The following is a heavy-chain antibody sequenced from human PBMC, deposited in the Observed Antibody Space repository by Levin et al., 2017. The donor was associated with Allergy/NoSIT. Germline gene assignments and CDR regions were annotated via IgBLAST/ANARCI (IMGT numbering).Heavy chain of an antibody. V-gene: IGHV5-51*01. Sequence: PGGSLRLSCKGSGYSFTSYWIGWVRQMPGKGLEWMGIIYPGDSDTRYSPSFQGQVTISADKSISTAYLQWSSLKASDTAMYYCARGLKYSSSWPGIDYWGQGTLVTVSS. D-gene: IGHD6-13*01. CDR2: IYPGDSDT. CDR1: GYSFTSYW. CDR3: ARGLKYSSSWPGIDY. J-gene: IGHJ4*02.